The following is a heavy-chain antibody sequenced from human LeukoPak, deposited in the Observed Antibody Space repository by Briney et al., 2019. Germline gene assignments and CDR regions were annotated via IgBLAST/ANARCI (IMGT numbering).Heavy chain of an antibody. Sequence: GGSLRLSCAASGLTLSTYNTQWVREAPGKGLGWVSSITSRSTYYADSVRCLFTISTDNSNNTLYLQMRTLRPEDTAIYYCATGVGSYGNDYNYGMDVWGQATTVTVSS. J-gene: IGHJ6*02. CDR3: ATGVGSYGNDYNYGMDV. CDR2: ITSRST. V-gene: IGHV3-21*01. CDR1: GLTLSTYN. D-gene: IGHD5-18*01.